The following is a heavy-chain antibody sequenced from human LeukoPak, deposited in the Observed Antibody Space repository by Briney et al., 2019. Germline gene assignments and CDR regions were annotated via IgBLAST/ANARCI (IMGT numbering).Heavy chain of an antibody. Sequence: SVKVSCKASGGTFSSYAISWVRQAPGQGLEWMGGIIPIFGTANYAQKFQGRVTITADESTSTAYMELSSLRSEDTAVYYCARSRSITIFGVVRGDRYCFDYWGQGTLVTVSS. CDR3: ARSRSITIFGVVRGDRYCFDY. D-gene: IGHD3-3*01. V-gene: IGHV1-69*13. J-gene: IGHJ4*02. CDR2: IIPIFGTA. CDR1: GGTFSSYA.